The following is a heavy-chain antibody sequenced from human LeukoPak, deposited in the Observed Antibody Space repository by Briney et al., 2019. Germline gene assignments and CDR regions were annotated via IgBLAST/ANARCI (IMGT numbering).Heavy chain of an antibody. D-gene: IGHD6-19*01. CDR3: ARDRGIAVAATGFDY. V-gene: IGHV4-39*07. CDR1: GGSISSSSYY. J-gene: IGHJ4*01. Sequence: SETLSLTCTVSGGSISSSSYYWGWIRQPPGKGLEWIGSIYYSGSTYYNPSLKSRVTISVDTSKNQFSLKLSSVTAADTAVYYCARDRGIAVAATGFDYWGQGTLVTVSS. CDR2: IYYSGST.